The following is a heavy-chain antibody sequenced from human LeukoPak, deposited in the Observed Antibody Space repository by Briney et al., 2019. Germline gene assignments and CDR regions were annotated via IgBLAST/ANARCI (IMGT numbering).Heavy chain of an antibody. CDR3: ARDLSADYYDSSGYLDY. CDR2: ISGSSSYI. CDR1: GFTFSSYS. V-gene: IGHV3-21*01. D-gene: IGHD3-22*01. Sequence: GGSLRLSCAASGFTFSSYSMNWVRQAPGKGLEWVSSISGSSSYIYYADSVKGRFTISRDNAKNSLYLQMNSLRAEDTAVYYCARDLSADYYDSSGYLDYWGQGTLVTVSP. J-gene: IGHJ4*02.